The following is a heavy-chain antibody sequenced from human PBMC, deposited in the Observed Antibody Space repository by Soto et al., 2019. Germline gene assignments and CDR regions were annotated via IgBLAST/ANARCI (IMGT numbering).Heavy chain of an antibody. D-gene: IGHD6-19*01. CDR2: VSNRNGVT. CDR3: ETERLNTGWYGFDY. V-gene: IGHV1-18*04. CDR1: GYPFANFD. J-gene: IGHJ4*02. Sequence: QVQLVQSGGEVKKPGASVKVSCKTSGYPFANFDFSWVRQAPGQGLEWMGWVSNRNGVTNYAENFRDGLTFTTDTSTITVYMELGSLRSDDTAVFFFETERLNTGWYGFDYWGQGTQVTVSS.